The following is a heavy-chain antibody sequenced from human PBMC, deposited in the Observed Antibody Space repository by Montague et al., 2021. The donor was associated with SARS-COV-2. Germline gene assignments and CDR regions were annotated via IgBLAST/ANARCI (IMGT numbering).Heavy chain of an antibody. CDR2: IYYSGST. Sequence: SETRSLTCAVSGDSIKISTSYYWAWIRQPPGKGLEWIGSIYYSGSTMYNPSLRSRVTISVDTSQNEFSLRLSSVTAADTALYFCARAYIVVVADAYRPDVFDVWGQGTRVTVSS. CDR3: ARAYIVVVADAYRPDVFDV. D-gene: IGHD2-21*01. J-gene: IGHJ3*01. V-gene: IGHV4-39*01. CDR1: GDSIKISTSYY.